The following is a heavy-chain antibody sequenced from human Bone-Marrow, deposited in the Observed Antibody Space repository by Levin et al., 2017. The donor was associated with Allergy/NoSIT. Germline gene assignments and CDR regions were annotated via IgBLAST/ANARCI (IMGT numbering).Heavy chain of an antibody. D-gene: IGHD3-3*01. CDR3: ARHAIPSGLRFLEWSFDY. J-gene: IGHJ4*02. V-gene: IGHV4-39*01. Sequence: SQTLSLTCTVSGGSISSSSYYWGWIRQPPGKGLEWIGSIYYSGSTYYNPSLKSRVTISVDTSKNQFSLKLSSVTAADTAVYYCARHAIPSGLRFLEWSFDYWGQGTLVTVSS. CDR1: GGSISSSSYY. CDR2: IYYSGST.